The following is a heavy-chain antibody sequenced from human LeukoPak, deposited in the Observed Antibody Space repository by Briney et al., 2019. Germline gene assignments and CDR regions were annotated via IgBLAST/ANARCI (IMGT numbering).Heavy chain of an antibody. CDR2: INPNSGGT. J-gene: IGHJ4*02. CDR1: GYTFTGYY. Sequence: ASVKVSCKASGYTFTGYYMHWVRQAPGQGLEWMGWINPNSGGTNYAQKFQGRVTMTRDTSISTAYMELSRLRSDDTAVYYYARGRYYYDSRGSFDYWGQGTLVTVSS. V-gene: IGHV1-2*02. CDR3: ARGRYYYDSRGSFDY. D-gene: IGHD3-22*01.